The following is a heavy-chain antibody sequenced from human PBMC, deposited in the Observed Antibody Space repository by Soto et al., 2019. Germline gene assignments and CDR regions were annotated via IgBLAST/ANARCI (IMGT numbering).Heavy chain of an antibody. J-gene: IGHJ4*02. CDR2: INSDGSNT. Sequence: EVQLVESGGGLVQPGGSLRLSCAASGFTLRSYWMHWVRQAPGKGLVWVSRINSDGSNTSYADSVKGRFTISRDNAKNTLYLQMNSLRAEDTAVYYCARDPGTGYYDSSGYYYDWGQGTLVTVSS. CDR1: GFTLRSYW. CDR3: ARDPGTGYYDSSGYYYD. V-gene: IGHV3-74*01. D-gene: IGHD3-22*01.